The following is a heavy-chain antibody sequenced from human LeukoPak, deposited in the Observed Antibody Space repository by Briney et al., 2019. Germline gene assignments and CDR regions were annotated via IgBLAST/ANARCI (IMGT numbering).Heavy chain of an antibody. J-gene: IGHJ3*02. Sequence: GGSLRLSCAASGFTFSSYGMHWVRQAPGKGLEWVAVISYDGSNKYYADSVKGRFTISRDNSKNTLYLQMNSLRAEDTAVYYCARVTYADAFDIWGQETMVTVSS. CDR3: ARVTYADAFDI. V-gene: IGHV3-30*03. CDR1: GFTFSSYG. D-gene: IGHD4-17*01. CDR2: ISYDGSNK.